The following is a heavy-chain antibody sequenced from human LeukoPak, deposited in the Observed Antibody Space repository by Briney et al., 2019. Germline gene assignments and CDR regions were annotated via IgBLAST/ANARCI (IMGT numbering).Heavy chain of an antibody. CDR1: GFTFSSYH. J-gene: IGHJ4*02. CDR2: ISIFSSTI. D-gene: IGHD1-26*01. V-gene: IGHV3-48*01. CDR3: ARTNERELDY. Sequence: GGSLRLSCAASGFTFSSYHMNWVRQAPGKGLEWVSYISIFSSTIYYADSVKGRFTISRDDANSLVYLQVSSLRAEDTAVYYCARTNERELDYWGQGTLVTVSS.